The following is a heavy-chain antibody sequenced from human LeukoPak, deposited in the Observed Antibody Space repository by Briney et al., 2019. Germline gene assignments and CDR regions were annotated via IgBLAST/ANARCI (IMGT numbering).Heavy chain of an antibody. J-gene: IGHJ5*02. CDR1: GYTFTGYY. Sequence: ASVKVSCKASGYTFTGYYMYWVRQAPGQGLEWMGWINPNSGGTDYAQNFQGRVSMTTDMSINTAYMELTGLTSDDTAVYYCARGAAIVVVPAAKDNWFDPWGQGTLVTVSS. CDR2: INPNSGGT. D-gene: IGHD2-2*01. V-gene: IGHV1-2*02. CDR3: ARGAAIVVVPAAKDNWFDP.